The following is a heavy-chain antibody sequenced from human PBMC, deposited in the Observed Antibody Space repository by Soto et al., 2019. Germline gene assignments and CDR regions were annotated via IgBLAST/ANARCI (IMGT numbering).Heavy chain of an antibody. Sequence: GGSLRLSCAASGFTFSSYSMNWVRQAPGKGLEWVSSISSSSSSYIYYADSVKGRFTISRDNAKNSLYLQMNSLRAEDTAVYYCARDRGGIAAPPASYYYYGMDVWGQGTTVTVSS. J-gene: IGHJ6*02. D-gene: IGHD6-13*01. CDR2: ISSSSSSYI. CDR1: GFTFSSYS. CDR3: ARDRGGIAAPPASYYYYGMDV. V-gene: IGHV3-21*01.